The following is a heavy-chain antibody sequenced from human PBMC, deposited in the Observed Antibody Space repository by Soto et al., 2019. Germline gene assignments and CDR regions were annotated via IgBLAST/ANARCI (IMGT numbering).Heavy chain of an antibody. Sequence: EVQLLESGGGLVQPGGSLRLSCAASGFTFSSYAMSWVRQAPGKGLEWVSGISDSGGSTYYADSVKGRFTISRDNSKNALYLQMNSLRAEDTAVDYCANGCGGTCYSRIHYWGQGTLVTVSS. J-gene: IGHJ4*02. CDR3: ANGCGGTCYSRIHY. CDR2: ISDSGGST. D-gene: IGHD2-15*01. V-gene: IGHV3-23*01. CDR1: GFTFSSYA.